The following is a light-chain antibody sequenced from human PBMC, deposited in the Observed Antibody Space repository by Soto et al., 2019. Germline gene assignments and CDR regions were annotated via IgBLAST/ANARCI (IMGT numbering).Light chain of an antibody. V-gene: IGKV1-39*01. CDR2: DAS. J-gene: IGKJ5*01. Sequence: DIQMTQSPSSLSASVGDRVTITCRASQSISSYLNWYQQKPGKAPKLLIYDASSLESGVPSRFSGSGSGTEFTLTIGSLQSEDFATYYCQQYESLPLTFGQGTRLEIK. CDR1: QSISSY. CDR3: QQYESLPLT.